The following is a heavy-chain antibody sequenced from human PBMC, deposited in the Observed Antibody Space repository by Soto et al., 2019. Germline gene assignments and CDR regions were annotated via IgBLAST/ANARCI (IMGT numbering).Heavy chain of an antibody. CDR1: GFTFSDYY. V-gene: IGHV3-11*06. J-gene: IGHJ6*02. CDR3: ARLCLSHAVVVPAAIRRGGNYYYGMDV. D-gene: IGHD2-2*01. CDR2: ISSSSSYT. Sequence: GGSLRLSCAASGFTFSDYYMSWIRQAPGKGLEWVSYISSSSSYTNYADSVKGRFTISRDNAKNSLYLQMNSLRAEDTAVYYCARLCLSHAVVVPAAIRRGGNYYYGMDVWGQGTTVTVSS.